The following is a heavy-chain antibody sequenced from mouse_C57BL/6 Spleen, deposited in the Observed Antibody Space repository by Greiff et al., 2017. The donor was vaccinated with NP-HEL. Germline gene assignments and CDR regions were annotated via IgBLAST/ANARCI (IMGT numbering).Heavy chain of an antibody. CDR3: ARVPTGTGYFDV. CDR2: IYPGSGST. V-gene: IGHV1-55*01. J-gene: IGHJ1*03. CDR1: GYTFTSYW. D-gene: IGHD4-1*02. Sequence: VQLQQPGAELVKPGASVKMSCKASGYTFTSYWITWVKQRPGQGLEWIGDIYPGSGSTNYNEKFKSKATLTVDTSSSTAYMQLSSLTSEDSAVYYCARVPTGTGYFDVWGTGTTVTVSS.